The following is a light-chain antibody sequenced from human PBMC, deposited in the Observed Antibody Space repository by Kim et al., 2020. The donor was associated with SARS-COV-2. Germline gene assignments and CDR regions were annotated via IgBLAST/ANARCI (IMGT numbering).Light chain of an antibody. Sequence: ATINCRSSQSVLYSSDNKNYLAWFQQKPGQPPKLLISWASTRESGVPDRFSGSGSGTDFTLTISSLQAEDVAIYYCQQYYLPPRTFGQGTKVDIK. CDR3: QQYYLPPRT. V-gene: IGKV4-1*01. CDR2: WAS. J-gene: IGKJ1*01. CDR1: QSVLYSSDNKNY.